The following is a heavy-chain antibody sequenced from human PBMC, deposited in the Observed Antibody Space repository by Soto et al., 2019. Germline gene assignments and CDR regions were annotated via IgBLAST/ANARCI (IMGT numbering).Heavy chain of an antibody. Sequence: QVELVQSGAEVKKPGSSVKVSCKASGGTFSSYTISWVRQAPGQGLEWMGRIIPILGIANYAQKFQGRVTITADKSTSTAYMELSSLRSEDTAVYYCANVNPPTFLAAGSVSFDYRGQGTLVTVSS. D-gene: IGHD3-10*01. CDR3: ANVNPPTFLAAGSVSFDY. CDR1: GGTFSSYT. CDR2: IIPILGIA. J-gene: IGHJ4*02. V-gene: IGHV1-69*02.